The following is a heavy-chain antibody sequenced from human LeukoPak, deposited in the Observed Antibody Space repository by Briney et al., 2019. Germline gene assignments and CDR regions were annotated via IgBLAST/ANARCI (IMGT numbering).Heavy chain of an antibody. CDR1: GFTFSNYW. CDR2: IKQDGSEK. CDR3: ARRLHYYDSSGLFGY. J-gene: IGHJ4*02. D-gene: IGHD3-22*01. Sequence: PGGSLRLSCAASGFTFSNYWMSWVRQAPGKGREWVASIKQDGSEKYYVDSVKGRFTISRDNAKNSLYLQMNSLRAEDTAVYYCARRLHYYDSSGLFGYWGQGTLVTVSS. V-gene: IGHV3-7*01.